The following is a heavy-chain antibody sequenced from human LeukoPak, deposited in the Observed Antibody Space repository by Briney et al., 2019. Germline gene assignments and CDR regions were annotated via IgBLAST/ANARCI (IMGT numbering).Heavy chain of an antibody. CDR1: GYTLTELS. CDR3: ATDLLSSGYSDY. Sequence: ASVNVSCKVSGYTLTELSMHWVRQAPGKGLEWMGGFDPEDGDTIYAQKFQGRVTMTEDTSTDTAYMELSSLRSEDTAVYYCATDLLSSGYSDYWGQGTLVTVSS. CDR2: FDPEDGDT. D-gene: IGHD3-22*01. V-gene: IGHV1-24*01. J-gene: IGHJ4*02.